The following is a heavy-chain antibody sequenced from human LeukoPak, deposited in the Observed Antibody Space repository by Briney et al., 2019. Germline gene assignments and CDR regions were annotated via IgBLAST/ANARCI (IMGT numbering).Heavy chain of an antibody. V-gene: IGHV1-18*01. Sequence: ASVKVSCKASGYTFTSYGISWVRQAPGQGLEWMGWISAYNGNTNYAQKLQGRVTMTTDTSTSTANMELRSLRSDDTAVYYCARDGFVVPAAIELDYWGQGTLVTVSS. CDR3: ARDGFVVPAAIELDY. CDR2: ISAYNGNT. D-gene: IGHD2-2*01. CDR1: GYTFTSYG. J-gene: IGHJ4*02.